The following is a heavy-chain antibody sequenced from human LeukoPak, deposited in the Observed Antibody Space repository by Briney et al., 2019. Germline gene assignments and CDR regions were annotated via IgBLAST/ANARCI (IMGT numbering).Heavy chain of an antibody. V-gene: IGHV3-30-3*01. J-gene: IGHJ4*02. Sequence: QPGRSLRLSCAASGFTFSSYAMHWVRQAPGKGLEWVAVISYDGSNKYYADSVKGRFTISRDNSKNTLYLQMNSLRAEDTAVYYCARDVIIQDMVATILYYFDYWGQGTLVTVSS. CDR3: ARDVIIQDMVATILYYFDY. D-gene: IGHD5-12*01. CDR2: ISYDGSNK. CDR1: GFTFSSYA.